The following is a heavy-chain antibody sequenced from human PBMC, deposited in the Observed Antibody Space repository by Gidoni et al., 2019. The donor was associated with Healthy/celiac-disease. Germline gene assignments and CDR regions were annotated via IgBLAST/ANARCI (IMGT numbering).Heavy chain of an antibody. D-gene: IGHD3-3*01. CDR2: IKSKTDGGTT. CDR1: GFTFSNAW. CDR3: TMTFGGYGMDV. Sequence: EVQLVESGGGLVKPGGSLRISCAASGFTFSNAWMSWVRQAPGKGLGWVGRIKSKTDGGTTDYAAPVKGRFTISRDDSKNTLYLQMNSLKTEDTAVYYCTMTFGGYGMDVWGQGTTVTVSS. V-gene: IGHV3-15*01. J-gene: IGHJ6*02.